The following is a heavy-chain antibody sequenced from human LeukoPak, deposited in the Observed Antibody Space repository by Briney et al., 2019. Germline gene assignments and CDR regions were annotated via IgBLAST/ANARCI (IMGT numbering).Heavy chain of an antibody. CDR1: GFTFSSHG. CDR3: ARDLPEAASFDY. J-gene: IGHJ4*02. V-gene: IGHV3-23*01. CDR2: ISPNGVIT. Sequence: GGTLRLSCAASGFTFSSHGMNWVRQAPGKGLEWVSGISPNGVITYYADSVKGRFTISRDNSKGTVYLQMNSLRAEDTAVYYCARDLPEAASFDYWGQGTLVTVSS. D-gene: IGHD6-13*01.